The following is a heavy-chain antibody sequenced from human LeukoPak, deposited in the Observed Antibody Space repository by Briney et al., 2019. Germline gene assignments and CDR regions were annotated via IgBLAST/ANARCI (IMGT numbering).Heavy chain of an antibody. CDR2: IKQDGSEK. CDR3: ARDFWSGYHRTYGMDV. V-gene: IGHV3-7*01. CDR1: GFTFSSYW. D-gene: IGHD3-3*01. J-gene: IGHJ6*02. Sequence: GGSLRLSCAASGFTFSSYWMSWVRQAPGKGLERVANIKQDGSEKYYVDSVKGRFTISRDNAKNSLYLQMNSLRAEDTAVYYCARDFWSGYHRTYGMDVWGQGTTVTVSS.